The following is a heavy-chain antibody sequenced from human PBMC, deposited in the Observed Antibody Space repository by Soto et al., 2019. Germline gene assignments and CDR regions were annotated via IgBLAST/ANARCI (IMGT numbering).Heavy chain of an antibody. CDR3: ARGGSDYYFDY. J-gene: IGHJ4*02. V-gene: IGHV3-64*01. D-gene: IGHD2-21*02. Sequence: EVQLVESGGGLVQPGGSLRLSCAASGFTFSSYAMHWVRQAPGKGLEYVSTINRNGGSTYYANSVKGRFTISRDNSKNKLYLQMGSLRAGDMAVYYCARGGSDYYFDYWGQGTLVTVSS. CDR2: INRNGGST. CDR1: GFTFSSYA.